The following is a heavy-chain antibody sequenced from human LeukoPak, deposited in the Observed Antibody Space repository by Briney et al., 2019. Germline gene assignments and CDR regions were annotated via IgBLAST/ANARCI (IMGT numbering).Heavy chain of an antibody. J-gene: IGHJ4*02. CDR1: GYTFTDYY. CDR2: INPNSGGT. D-gene: IGHD3-22*01. V-gene: IGHV1-2*02. Sequence: ASMKVSYKASGYTFTDYYIHWVRQAPGQGREWMGWINPNSGGTNYAQKFQGRGTMTRDTAISTVYVELSRLQSEDTAVYYCASVDYYDRSGYLGYWGQGTLVTVSS. CDR3: ASVDYYDRSGYLGY.